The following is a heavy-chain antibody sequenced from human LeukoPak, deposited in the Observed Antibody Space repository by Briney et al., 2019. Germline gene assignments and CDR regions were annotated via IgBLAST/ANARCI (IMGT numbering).Heavy chain of an antibody. J-gene: IGHJ4*02. CDR2: IYHSGST. D-gene: IGHD1/OR15-1a*01. CDR1: GYSISSGYY. V-gene: IGHV4-38-2*02. Sequence: PSETLSLTCTVSGYSISSGYYWGWIRQPPGKGLEWIGSIYHSGSTYYNPSLKSRVTISVDNSKNQFSLKLSAVSDAVAAVYDFASRNMGPSQPEQWGEGTLVTVSS. CDR3: ASRNMGPSQPEQ.